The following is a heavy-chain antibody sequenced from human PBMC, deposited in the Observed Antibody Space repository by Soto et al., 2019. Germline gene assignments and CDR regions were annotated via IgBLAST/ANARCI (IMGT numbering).Heavy chain of an antibody. D-gene: IGHD5-18*01. V-gene: IGHV4-30-4*01. CDR3: ARWDNAMSLGGLDV. CDR1: GGSISSGDYY. CDR2: IHYSGST. Sequence: SETLSLTCTVFGGSISSGDYYWSWIRQPPGKGLEWIGYIHYSGSTYYKPSLKSRVAMPVDTSKNQFSLNLSSVTAADTAVYYWARWDNAMSLGGLDVWGQGTTVT. J-gene: IGHJ6*02.